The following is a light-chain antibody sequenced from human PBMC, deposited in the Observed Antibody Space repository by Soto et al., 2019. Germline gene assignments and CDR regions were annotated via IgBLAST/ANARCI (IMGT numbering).Light chain of an antibody. V-gene: IGLV2-14*01. CDR1: SSDVGGYNS. CDR2: EVT. Sequence: QSALTQPASVSGSPGQSITISCTGTSSDVGGYNSVSWYQQHPGKAPKLVIYEVTNRPSGISNRFSGSKSGNTASLTISGLQAEDEADYYCCSYTSSSTRVFGTGTNVTVL. CDR3: CSYTSSSTRV. J-gene: IGLJ1*01.